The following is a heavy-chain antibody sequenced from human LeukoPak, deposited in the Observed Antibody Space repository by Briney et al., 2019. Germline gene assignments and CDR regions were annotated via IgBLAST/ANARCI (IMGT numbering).Heavy chain of an antibody. V-gene: IGHV3-66*04. D-gene: IGHD5-12*01. CDR1: GFTVDKYY. CDR3: ARQGYDSGFDY. J-gene: IGHJ4*01. CDR2: PFSGGAT. Sequence: GGSLRLSCAASGFTVDKYYMTWVRQAPGRGLEWVSVPFSGGATYYADSVKDRFSISRDDSKNTLSLQMNSLRGDDTAVYYCARQGYDSGFDYWGHGILVTVSS.